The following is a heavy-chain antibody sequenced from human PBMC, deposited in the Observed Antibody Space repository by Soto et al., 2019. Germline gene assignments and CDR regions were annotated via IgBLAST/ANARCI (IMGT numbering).Heavy chain of an antibody. CDR3: AKSMGGTANGMDV. V-gene: IGHV3-9*01. CDR2: ISYYSGSI. D-gene: IGHD2-15*01. CDR1: GFNFDDYG. J-gene: IGHJ6*02. Sequence: EVQLVESGGGLVQPGRSLRLSCAASGFNFDDYGMHWVRQAPGKXXEWVSGISYYSGSIGYADSVKGRFTISRDNAKNSLYLQMNSLRAEDTALYYCAKSMGGTANGMDVWGQGTTVTVSS.